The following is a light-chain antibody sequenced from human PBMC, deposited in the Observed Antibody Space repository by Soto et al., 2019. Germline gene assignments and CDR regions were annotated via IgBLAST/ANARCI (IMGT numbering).Light chain of an antibody. Sequence: DIVMTQSPLSLPATPGEPASISCRSSRTLLHSNGYNYLDWYLQKPGQSPQLLIYLGSNRASGVPDRFSGSGSGTDFTLKISRVEAEDVGVYYCMQALQTPLTFGGGTKVEIK. J-gene: IGKJ4*01. CDR2: LGS. CDR3: MQALQTPLT. V-gene: IGKV2-28*01. CDR1: RTLLHSNGYNY.